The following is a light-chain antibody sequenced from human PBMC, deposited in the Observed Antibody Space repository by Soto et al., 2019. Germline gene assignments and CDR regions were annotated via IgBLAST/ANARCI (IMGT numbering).Light chain of an antibody. J-gene: IGLJ3*02. CDR2: SSN. CDR1: RSNIGSNT. CDR3: AAWDDSLDGWV. V-gene: IGLV1-44*01. Sequence: QAVVTQPPAASGTPGQRVTISCSGSRSNIGSNTANWYQLLPGTAPKLLIYSSNQRPSGVPDRFSGSKSGTSASLAISGPQSEDEADYYCAAWDDSLDGWVFGGGTQLTVL.